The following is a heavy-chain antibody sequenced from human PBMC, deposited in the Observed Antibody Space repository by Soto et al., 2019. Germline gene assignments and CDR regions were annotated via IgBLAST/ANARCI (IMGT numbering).Heavy chain of an antibody. Sequence: QVQLQESGPGLVKPSQTLSLTCTVSGGSISSGGYYWTWIRQHPVNGLEWIGYNYYSGITYYNPSLKSRVTISLDTSKNQFSLKLSSVTAADTAVYYCARGSSIAGLYYGMDVWGQGTTVTVSS. V-gene: IGHV4-31*03. J-gene: IGHJ6*02. CDR2: NYYSGIT. CDR1: GGSISSGGYY. CDR3: ARGSSIAGLYYGMDV. D-gene: IGHD6-6*01.